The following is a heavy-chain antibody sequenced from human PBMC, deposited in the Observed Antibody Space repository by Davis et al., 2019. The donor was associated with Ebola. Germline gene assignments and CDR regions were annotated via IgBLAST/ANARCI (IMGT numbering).Heavy chain of an antibody. D-gene: IGHD4-17*01. CDR2: ISAYNGNT. V-gene: IGHV1-18*01. Sequence: ASVKVSCKASGHTFTSYGISWVRQAPGQGLEWMGWISAYNGNTNYAQKLQGRVTMTTDTSTSTAYMELRSLRSDDTAVYYCARGPDYGDYAPLYYYYGMDVWGQGTTVTVSS. CDR1: GHTFTSYG. CDR3: ARGPDYGDYAPLYYYYGMDV. J-gene: IGHJ6*02.